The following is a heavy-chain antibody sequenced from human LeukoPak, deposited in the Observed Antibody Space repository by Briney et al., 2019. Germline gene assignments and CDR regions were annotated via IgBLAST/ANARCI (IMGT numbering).Heavy chain of an antibody. V-gene: IGHV3-23*01. D-gene: IGHD6-19*01. CDR1: GFTFSSYA. Sequence: GGSLRLSCAASGFTFSSYAMSWVRQPPGKGLEWVSHISGSRITTYYADSVKGRFTISRDNSKNTLYLQMNSLRAEDTAVYYCARDGKGLAYYFDYWGQGTLVTVSS. CDR3: ARDGKGLAYYFDY. CDR2: ISGSRITT. J-gene: IGHJ4*02.